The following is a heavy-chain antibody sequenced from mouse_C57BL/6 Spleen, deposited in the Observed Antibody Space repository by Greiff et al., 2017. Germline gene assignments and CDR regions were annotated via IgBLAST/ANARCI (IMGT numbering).Heavy chain of an antibody. CDR3: TRFDYDEGYYFDY. D-gene: IGHD2-4*01. CDR2: IDPETGGT. V-gene: IGHV1-15*01. Sequence: VKLVESGAELVRPGASVTLSCKASGYTFTDYEMHWVKQTPVHGLEWIGAIDPETGGTAYNQKFKGKAILTADKSSSTAYMELRSLTSEDSAVYYCTRFDYDEGYYFDYWGQGTTLTVSS. J-gene: IGHJ2*01. CDR1: GYTFTDYE.